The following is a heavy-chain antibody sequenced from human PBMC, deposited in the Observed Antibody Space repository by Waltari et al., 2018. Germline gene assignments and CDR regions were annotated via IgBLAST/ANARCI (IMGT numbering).Heavy chain of an antibody. D-gene: IGHD5-12*01. V-gene: IGHV4-39*01. CDR2: ISYSGNT. J-gene: IGHJ3*01. CDR1: GVSITSNRHY. CDR3: ATYIGASVGTAAFDV. Sequence: QLQLQESGPRLVKPSETLSLICSVSGVSITSNRHYWAWIRQSPGQGMEWIGAISYSGNTYISPALKGRVSGSRDTSKNQVSLTLGSVTAADMAVYYCATYIGASVGTAAFDVWGQGTMVTVSS.